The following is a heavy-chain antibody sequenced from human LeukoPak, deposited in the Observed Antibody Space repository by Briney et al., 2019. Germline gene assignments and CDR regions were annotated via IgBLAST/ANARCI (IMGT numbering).Heavy chain of an antibody. CDR3: ARAFWSGYYVYYCYMDV. CDR1: GGSISSHY. Sequence: SETLSLTCTVSGGSISSHYWSWIRQPPGKGLEWIGYIYYSGSTNYNPSLKSRVTISVDTSKNQFSLKLSSVTAADTAVYYCARAFWSGYYVYYCYMDVWGKGTTVTVSS. CDR2: IYYSGST. V-gene: IGHV4-59*11. D-gene: IGHD3-3*01. J-gene: IGHJ6*03.